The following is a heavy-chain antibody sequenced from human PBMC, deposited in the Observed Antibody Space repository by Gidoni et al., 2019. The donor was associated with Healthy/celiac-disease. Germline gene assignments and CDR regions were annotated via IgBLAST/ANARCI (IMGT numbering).Heavy chain of an antibody. CDR3: ARDGLVIRSQFNTFDY. J-gene: IGHJ4*02. D-gene: IGHD3-9*01. CDR1: GFTFSDYY. Sequence: QVQLVESGGGLVKPGGSLRLSCAASGFTFSDYYMSWIRQAPGKGLGWVSYISSSSSYTNYADSVKGRFTISRDNAKNSLYLQMNSLRAEDTAVYYCARDGLVIRSQFNTFDYWGQGTLVTVSS. CDR2: ISSSSSYT. V-gene: IGHV3-11*06.